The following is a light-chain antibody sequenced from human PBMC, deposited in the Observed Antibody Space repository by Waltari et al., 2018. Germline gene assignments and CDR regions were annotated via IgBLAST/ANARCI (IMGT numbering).Light chain of an antibody. V-gene: IGKV4-1*01. Sequence: DIVMTQSPDSLAVSLGERATINCKSSQSVLYSPNNKNYLAWYQQKPGQPPKLLIYRATNRGSRVPDRFSGSGSGTDFTLTISSLQAEDVAVYYCQQYYSTLPYTFGQGTKLEIK. J-gene: IGKJ2*01. CDR2: RAT. CDR3: QQYYSTLPYT. CDR1: QSVLYSPNNKNY.